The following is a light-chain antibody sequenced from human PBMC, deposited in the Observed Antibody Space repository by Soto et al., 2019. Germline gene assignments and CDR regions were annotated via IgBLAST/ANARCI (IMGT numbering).Light chain of an antibody. CDR1: QSVSSTY. Sequence: EIVLTQSPGTLSLSPGERATLSCRASQSVSSTYLAWYQQKPGQAPRLLIYGASSGATGIPDRFSGSGSGTDFTLTISRLEPEDFAVYYCQLYGRSRRYTCGQGTKLEIK. CDR3: QLYGRSRRYT. V-gene: IGKV3-20*01. CDR2: GAS. J-gene: IGKJ2*01.